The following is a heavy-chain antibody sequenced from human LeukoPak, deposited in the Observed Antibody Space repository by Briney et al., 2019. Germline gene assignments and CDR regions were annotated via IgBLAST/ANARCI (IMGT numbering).Heavy chain of an antibody. Sequence: GASVKVSCKASGYTFTSYGISWVRQAPGQGLEWMGIINPSGGSTNYAQKFQGRVTMTRDMSTSTDYMELSSLRSEDTAVYYCARDNSVEDTAWWFDPWGQGTLVTVSS. CDR2: INPSGGST. CDR1: GYTFTSYG. CDR3: ARDNSVEDTAWWFDP. D-gene: IGHD4-23*01. J-gene: IGHJ5*02. V-gene: IGHV1-46*01.